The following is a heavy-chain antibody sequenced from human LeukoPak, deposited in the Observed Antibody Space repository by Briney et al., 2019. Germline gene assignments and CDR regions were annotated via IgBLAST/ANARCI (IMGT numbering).Heavy chain of an antibody. D-gene: IGHD4-23*01. J-gene: IGHJ4*02. CDR1: GFTLSPYW. CDR2: INQDGSEK. V-gene: IGHV3-7*05. Sequence: PGGSLRLSCAASGFTLSPYWMSWVRQAPGKGLEWVANINQDGSEKYYVDSVKGRFTISRDNAENSLYLQMNSLRAEDTAVYYCARTYGGGSAYWGQGTLVTVSS. CDR3: ARTYGGGSAY.